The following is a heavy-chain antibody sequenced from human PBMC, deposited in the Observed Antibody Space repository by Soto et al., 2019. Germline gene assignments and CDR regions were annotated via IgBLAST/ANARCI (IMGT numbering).Heavy chain of an antibody. V-gene: IGHV3-30-3*01. CDR3: ARPIERFDHYGFDG. J-gene: IGHJ6*02. CDR2: ISYDGNNK. Sequence: GGSLRLSCAASGFTFSTCVMEWVRQAPGKGLDWVALISYDGNNKYYADSVRGRFTISRDNSKNTLYLQMNTLRPEDTALYFCARPIERFDHYGFDGWGQGTTVTVSS. D-gene: IGHD3-16*01. CDR1: GFTFSTCV.